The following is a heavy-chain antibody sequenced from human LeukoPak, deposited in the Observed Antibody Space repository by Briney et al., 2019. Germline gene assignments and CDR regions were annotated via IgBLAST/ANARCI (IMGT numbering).Heavy chain of an antibody. CDR3: SKDIGGYSYAADY. CDR2: ISGDGGTT. CDR1: RFTFDDYA. V-gene: IGHV3-43*02. J-gene: IGHJ4*02. D-gene: IGHD5-18*01. Sequence: GGSLRLSCAASRFTFDDYAMHWVRQAPGKGLEWVSLISGDGGTTYYADSVKGRFTISRDNSENSLYLQMNSLRTEDTAFYYCSKDIGGYSYAADYWGQGTLVTVSS.